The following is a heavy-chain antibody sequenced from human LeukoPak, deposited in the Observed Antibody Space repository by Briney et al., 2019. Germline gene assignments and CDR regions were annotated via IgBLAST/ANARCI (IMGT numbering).Heavy chain of an antibody. CDR2: IIPILGIA. Sequence: SVKVSCKASGGTFSSYAISWVRQAPGQGLEWMGRIIPILGIANYAQKFQDRVTITADKSTSTAYMELSSLRSEDTAVYYCARGKNGDYGGNHQKLDYWGQGTLVTVSS. V-gene: IGHV1-69*04. CDR1: GGTFSSYA. D-gene: IGHD4-23*01. CDR3: ARGKNGDYGGNHQKLDY. J-gene: IGHJ4*02.